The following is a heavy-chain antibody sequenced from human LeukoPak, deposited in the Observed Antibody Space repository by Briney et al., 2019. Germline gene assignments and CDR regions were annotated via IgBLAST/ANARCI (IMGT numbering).Heavy chain of an antibody. J-gene: IGHJ5*02. CDR2: IIPIFGTA. CDR3: ARVPHGCSGGSCYSTDGPGWFDP. D-gene: IGHD2-15*01. CDR1: GGTFSSYA. V-gene: IGHV1-69*13. Sequence: GASVKVSCKASGGTFSSYAISWVRQAPGQGLEWMGGIIPIFGTANYAQKFQGRVTITADESTSTAYMELSSLRSEDTAVYYCARVPHGCSGGSCYSTDGPGWFDPWGQGTLVTVSS.